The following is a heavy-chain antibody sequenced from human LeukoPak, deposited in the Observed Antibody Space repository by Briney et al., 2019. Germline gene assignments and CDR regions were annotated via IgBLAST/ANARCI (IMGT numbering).Heavy chain of an antibody. V-gene: IGHV1-46*01. CDR3: AREWGRHDYGDYGAFDI. Sequence: ASVKVSCKTSGYTFTSYYMYWVRQAPGQGLEWMGVVNPSSGSTNYAQKFQGRLTLTRDMSTSTVYMELSSLRSEDTAVYYCAREWGRHDYGDYGAFDIWGQGIMVTVSS. J-gene: IGHJ3*02. CDR2: VNPSSGST. CDR1: GYTFTSYY. D-gene: IGHD4-17*01.